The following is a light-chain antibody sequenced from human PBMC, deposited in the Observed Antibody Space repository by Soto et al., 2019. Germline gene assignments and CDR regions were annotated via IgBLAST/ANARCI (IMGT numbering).Light chain of an antibody. J-gene: IGLJ2*01. Sequence: QSALTQPASVSASPGQSITISCAGTSSDVGNYNYVSWYQQHPGKAPKLMIYDVSNRPSGVSNRFSGSKSGNTASLTISGLQDEEEADYYCCSYTSSSTSVVFGGGTKLTVL. CDR1: SSDVGNYNY. CDR3: CSYTSSSTSVV. V-gene: IGLV2-14*01. CDR2: DVS.